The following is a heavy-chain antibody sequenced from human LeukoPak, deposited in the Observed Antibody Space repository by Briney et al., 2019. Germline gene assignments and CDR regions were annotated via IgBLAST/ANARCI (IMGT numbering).Heavy chain of an antibody. Sequence: SETLSLTCAVYGGSFSGYYWSWIRQPPGKGLEWIGEINHSGSTNYNPSLKSRVTISVDTSKSQFSLKLSSVTAADTAVYYCARGQPYCSSTSCPTHGMDVWGQGTTVTVSS. CDR1: GGSFSGYY. V-gene: IGHV4-34*01. CDR3: ARGQPYCSSTSCPTHGMDV. J-gene: IGHJ6*02. D-gene: IGHD2-2*01. CDR2: INHSGST.